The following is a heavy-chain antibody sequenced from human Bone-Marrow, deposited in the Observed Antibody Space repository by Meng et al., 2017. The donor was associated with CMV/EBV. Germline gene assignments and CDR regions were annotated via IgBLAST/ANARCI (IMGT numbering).Heavy chain of an antibody. CDR1: GFTVSSNF. CDR3: ACHYGSGSYYNGPKY. CDR2: ISSSSSYI. J-gene: IGHJ4*02. V-gene: IGHV3-21*01. D-gene: IGHD3-10*01. Sequence: GESLKISCAASGFTVSSNFMSWVRQAPGKGLEWVSSISSSSSYIYYADSVKGRFTISRDNAKNSLYLQMNSLRAEDTAVYYCACHYGSGSYYNGPKYWGQGTLVTVSS.